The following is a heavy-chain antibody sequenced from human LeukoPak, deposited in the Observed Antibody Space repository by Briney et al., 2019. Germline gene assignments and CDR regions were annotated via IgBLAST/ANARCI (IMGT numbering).Heavy chain of an antibody. CDR1: GFTFSRYS. J-gene: IGHJ4*02. D-gene: IGHD6-19*01. CDR3: ARGKYSSGWFDF. V-gene: IGHV3-21*04. Sequence: PGGSLRLSCAASGFTFSRYSMSWVRQAPGQGLEWVSSITTSSTYIYYAESVKGRFTISTDNSKNSLYMQMNSLRDEDTAVYYCARGKYSSGWFDFGGRGTRVTVSA. CDR2: ITTSSTYI.